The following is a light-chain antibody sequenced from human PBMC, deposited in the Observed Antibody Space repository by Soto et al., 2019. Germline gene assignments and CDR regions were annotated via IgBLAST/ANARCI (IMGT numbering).Light chain of an antibody. CDR3: QHYGWAPQ. Sequence: EIVLTQSPGTLSLSPGERGTLSCRTSQSVNSAHLAWYRQRPGQTPSLLIYAASKRAAGTPDRFSGGGTGTDFTLTISRLEPEEFARYFCQHYGWAPQFGQGTKLEI. CDR1: QSVNSAH. V-gene: IGKV3-20*01. J-gene: IGKJ2*01. CDR2: AAS.